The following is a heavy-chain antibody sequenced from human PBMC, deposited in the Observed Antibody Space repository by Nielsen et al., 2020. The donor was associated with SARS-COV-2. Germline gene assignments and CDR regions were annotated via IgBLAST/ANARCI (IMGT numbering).Heavy chain of an antibody. D-gene: IGHD6-13*01. V-gene: IGHV3-30-3*01. Sequence: GKSLKISCAASGFTFSSYAMHWVRQAPGKGLEWVAVISYDGSNKYYADSVKGRFTISRDNSKNTLYLQMNSLRAEDTAVYYCARDLTDSSQFDYWGQGTLVTVSS. CDR2: ISYDGSNK. J-gene: IGHJ4*02. CDR1: GFTFSSYA. CDR3: ARDLTDSSQFDY.